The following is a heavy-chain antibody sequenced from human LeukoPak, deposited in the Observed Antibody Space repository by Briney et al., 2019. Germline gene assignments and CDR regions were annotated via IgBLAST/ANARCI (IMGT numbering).Heavy chain of an antibody. D-gene: IGHD6-13*01. J-gene: IGHJ4*02. CDR1: GGSISSYY. V-gene: IGHV4-59*01. Sequence: SETLSLTCTVSGGSISSYYWSWIRQPPGKGLEWIGYIYYSGSTNYNPYLKSRVTISVDTSKNQFSLKLSSVTAADTAVYYCARVKSGYSSSWVFDYWGQGTLVTVSS. CDR2: IYYSGST. CDR3: ARVKSGYSSSWVFDY.